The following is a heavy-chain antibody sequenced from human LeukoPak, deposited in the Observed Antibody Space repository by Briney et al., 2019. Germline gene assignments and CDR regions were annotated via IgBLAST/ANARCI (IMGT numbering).Heavy chain of an antibody. CDR3: ARDLDSYGSYYFDY. CDR2: IYSGGST. D-gene: IGHD5-18*01. CDR1: GFTVSSNY. V-gene: IGHV3-66*01. Sequence: GGSLRLSCAASGFTVSSNYMSWVRQAPGKGLGWVSVIYSGGSTYYADSVKGRFTISRDNSKNTLYLQMNSLRAEDTAVYYCARDLDSYGSYYFDYWGQGTLVTVSS. J-gene: IGHJ4*02.